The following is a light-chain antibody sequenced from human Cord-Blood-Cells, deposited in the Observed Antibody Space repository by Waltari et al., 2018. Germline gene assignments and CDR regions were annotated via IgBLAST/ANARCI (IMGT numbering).Light chain of an antibody. CDR2: DVS. Sequence: QSALTQPRSVSGSPGQSVTISCTGTSSDVGGYNYVLWYQQHPGKAPKLMIYDVSKRPSGVPDRFSGSKSGNTASLTISGLQAEDEADYYCCSYAGSYNWVFGGGTKLTVL. J-gene: IGLJ3*02. CDR1: SSDVGGYNY. V-gene: IGLV2-11*01. CDR3: CSYAGSYNWV.